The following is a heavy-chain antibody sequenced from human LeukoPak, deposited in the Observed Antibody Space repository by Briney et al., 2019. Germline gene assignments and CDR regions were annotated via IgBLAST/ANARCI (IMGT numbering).Heavy chain of an antibody. J-gene: IGHJ3*02. CDR2: IYPGDSDT. Sequence: GESLKISCKGSGYSFTSYWIGWVRQMPGKGLEWMGIIYPGDSDTRYSPSFQGQVTISADKSISTAYLQWSSLKASDTAMYYCASRRAETRSYCSGGSCPDAFDIWGQGTMVTVSS. D-gene: IGHD2-15*01. V-gene: IGHV5-51*01. CDR3: ASRRAETRSYCSGGSCPDAFDI. CDR1: GYSFTSYW.